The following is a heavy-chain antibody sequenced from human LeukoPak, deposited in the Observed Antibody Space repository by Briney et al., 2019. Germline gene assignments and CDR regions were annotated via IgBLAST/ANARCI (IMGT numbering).Heavy chain of an antibody. Sequence: GESLKISCKGSGYSFTSYWIGWVRQMPGKGLEWMGIIYPGDSDTRYSPSFQGQVTISADKSISTAYLQWSSLKASDTAMYYCATSLTRPAGYYYYYGMDVWGQGTTVTVSS. V-gene: IGHV5-51*01. CDR2: IYPGDSDT. D-gene: IGHD3-9*01. CDR3: ATSLTRPAGYYYYYGMDV. CDR1: GYSFTSYW. J-gene: IGHJ6*02.